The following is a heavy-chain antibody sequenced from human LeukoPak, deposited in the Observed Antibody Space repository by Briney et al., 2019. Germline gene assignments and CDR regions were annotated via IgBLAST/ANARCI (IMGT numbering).Heavy chain of an antibody. Sequence: SETLSLTCTVSSGSISNYHWSWIRQPAGKGLEWIGQIHTSGSTNYNPPLKSRVSMSIDPPENQLSLTIRSVTAADTAVYYCARRDISSGWSFDYWGQGTLVTVSS. V-gene: IGHV4-4*07. J-gene: IGHJ4*02. CDR3: ARRDISSGWSFDY. CDR2: IHTSGST. D-gene: IGHD6-19*01. CDR1: SGSISNYH.